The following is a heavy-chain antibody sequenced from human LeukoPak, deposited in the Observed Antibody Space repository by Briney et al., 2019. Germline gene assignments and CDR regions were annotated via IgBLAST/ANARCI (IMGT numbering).Heavy chain of an antibody. D-gene: IGHD2-15*01. J-gene: IGHJ4*02. Sequence: GGSLRLSCAASGFTFSSYGMHWVRQAPGKGLEWVAVIWYDGSNKYYADSVKGRFTISRDNSKNTLYLQVNSVRAEDTAVYYCARDTSGYYDYWGQGALVTVSS. CDR2: IWYDGSNK. CDR1: GFTFSSYG. V-gene: IGHV3-33*01. CDR3: ARDTSGYYDY.